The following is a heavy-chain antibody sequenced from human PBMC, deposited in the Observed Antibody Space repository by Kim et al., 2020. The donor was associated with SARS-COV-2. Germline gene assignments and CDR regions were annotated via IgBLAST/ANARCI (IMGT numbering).Heavy chain of an antibody. J-gene: IGHJ5*02. Sequence: ASVKVSCKASGYTFTGYYMHWVRQAPGQGLEWMGWINPNSGGTHYAQKFQGRVTMTRDTSISTAYMELSRLRSDDTAVYYCARGAAAGGNWFDPWGQGTLGTVSS. V-gene: IGHV1-2*02. CDR3: ARGAAAGGNWFDP. D-gene: IGHD6-13*01. CDR1: GYTFTGYY. CDR2: INPNSGGT.